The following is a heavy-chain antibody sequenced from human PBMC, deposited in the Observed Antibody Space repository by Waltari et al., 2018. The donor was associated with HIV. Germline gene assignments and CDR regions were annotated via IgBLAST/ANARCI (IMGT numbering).Heavy chain of an antibody. CDR2: FYRSGDT. D-gene: IGHD5-18*01. J-gene: IGHJ4*02. CDR3: ATSKAMVMFDY. V-gene: IGHV4-38-2*01. CDR1: GYSISSGWY. Sequence: QVKLQESGPGLVKPAETLSLACAVCGYSISSGWYWGWLQQPPGKGLEGMTSFYRSGDTYYNPSLKSRVTISLDASKNQFSLKLSSVTAADTALYYCATSKAMVMFDYWGLGALVTVSS.